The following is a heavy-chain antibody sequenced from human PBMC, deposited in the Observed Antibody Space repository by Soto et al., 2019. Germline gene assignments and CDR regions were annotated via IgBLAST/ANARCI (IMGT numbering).Heavy chain of an antibody. J-gene: IGHJ5*02. Sequence: QVQLQQWGAGLLKPSETLSLTCAVYGGSFSGYYWSWIRQPPGKGLEWIGEINHSGSTNYNPSLKRRVTISVDTSKNQFSLKLSSVTAADTAVYYCARGEGRVVVAATSGWFDPWGQGTLVTVSS. CDR2: INHSGST. V-gene: IGHV4-34*01. CDR1: GGSFSGYY. CDR3: ARGEGRVVVAATSGWFDP. D-gene: IGHD2-15*01.